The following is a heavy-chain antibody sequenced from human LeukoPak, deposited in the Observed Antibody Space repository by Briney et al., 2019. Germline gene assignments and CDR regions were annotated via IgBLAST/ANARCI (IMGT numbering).Heavy chain of an antibody. J-gene: IGHJ3*02. CDR1: GYTFTSYG. D-gene: IGHD6-13*01. CDR2: ISAYNGNT. Sequence: ASVKVSCKASGYTFTSYGISWVRQAPGQGLEWMGWISAYNGNTNYAQKLQGRVTMTTDTSTSTAYTELRSLRSDDTAVYYCARLLIAAAGPDAFDIWGQGTMVTVSS. CDR3: ARLLIAAAGPDAFDI. V-gene: IGHV1-18*01.